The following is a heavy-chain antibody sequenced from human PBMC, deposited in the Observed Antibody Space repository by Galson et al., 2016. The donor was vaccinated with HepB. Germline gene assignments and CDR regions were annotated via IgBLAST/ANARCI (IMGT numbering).Heavy chain of an antibody. CDR3: ARTSKYYYDSTGYLDY. Sequence: SETLSLTCTVSGGSISSSNYYWGWIRQPPGKGLEWIGHIFYSGNSFYNPSLKSRVTMSVDTSKNHFPLRLSSVTAADTAVYYCARTSKYYYDSTGYLDYWGQGTLVTVSS. CDR1: GGSISSSNYY. D-gene: IGHD3-22*01. CDR2: IFYSGNS. J-gene: IGHJ4*02. V-gene: IGHV4-39*02.